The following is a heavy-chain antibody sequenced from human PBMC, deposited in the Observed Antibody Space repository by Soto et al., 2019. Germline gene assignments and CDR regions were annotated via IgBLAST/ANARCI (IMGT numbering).Heavy chain of an antibody. Sequence: SETLSLTCTVSGGSISSYYWSWIRQPPGKGLEWIGYIYYSGSTNYNPSLKSRVTISVDTSKNQFSLKLSSVTAADTAVYYCARVTGYSYGPFDYRGQGTLVTVSS. CDR3: ARVTGYSYGPFDY. V-gene: IGHV4-59*01. J-gene: IGHJ4*02. D-gene: IGHD5-18*01. CDR1: GGSISSYY. CDR2: IYYSGST.